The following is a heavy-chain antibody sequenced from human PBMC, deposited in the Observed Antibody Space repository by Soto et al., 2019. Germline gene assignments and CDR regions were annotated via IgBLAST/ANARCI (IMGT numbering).Heavy chain of an antibody. V-gene: IGHV3-11*01. J-gene: IGHJ4*02. CDR1: GFTFSDYY. CDR3: ARDKINDFWSGYWTFDY. CDR2: ISSSGSTI. D-gene: IGHD3-3*01. Sequence: GGSLRLSCAASGFTFSDYYMSWIRQAPGKGLEWVSYISSSGSTIYYADSVKGRFTISRDNAKNSLYLQMNSLRAEDTAVYYCARDKINDFWSGYWTFDYWGQGTLVTVSS.